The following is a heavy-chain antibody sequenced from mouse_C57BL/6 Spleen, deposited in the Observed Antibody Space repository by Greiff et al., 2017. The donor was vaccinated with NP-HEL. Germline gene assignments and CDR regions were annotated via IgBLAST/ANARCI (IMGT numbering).Heavy chain of an antibody. Sequence: QVQLKQSGAELVRPGASVKLSCKASGYTFTDYYINWVKQRPGQGLEWIARIYPGSGNTYYNEKFKGKATLTAEKSSSTAYMQLSSLTSEDSAVYFCARGGSGAMDYWGQGTSVTVSS. CDR3: ARGGSGAMDY. V-gene: IGHV1-76*01. J-gene: IGHJ4*01. D-gene: IGHD4-1*01. CDR1: GYTFTDYY. CDR2: IYPGSGNT.